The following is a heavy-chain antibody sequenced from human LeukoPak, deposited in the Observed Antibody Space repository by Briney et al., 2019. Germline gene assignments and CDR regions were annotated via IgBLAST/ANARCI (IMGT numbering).Heavy chain of an antibody. CDR2: ISGSGGST. CDR1: GFNLRSSA. D-gene: IGHD3-10*01. J-gene: IGHJ4*02. V-gene: IGHV3-23*01. Sequence: GGSLRLSCAGSGFNLRSSAMSWVRQAPGKGLEWVSAISGSGGSTYYADSVKGRFTISRDNSKNTLHLQMNSLRAEDTAVYYCAGRGSGSYFDYWGQGTLVTVSS. CDR3: AGRGSGSYFDY.